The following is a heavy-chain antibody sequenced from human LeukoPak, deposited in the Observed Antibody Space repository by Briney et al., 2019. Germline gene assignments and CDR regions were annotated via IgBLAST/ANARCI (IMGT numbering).Heavy chain of an antibody. Sequence: GGSLRLSGVAYGFTFSTYWMSWDRQAPGKGLEWLANIKEDGTGKNHVDSVKGRFTISRDNAKNSLYLQMNGLRAEDTAVYYCAREIPQQLVAMDVWGQGTTVTVSS. CDR1: GFTFSTYW. V-gene: IGHV3-7*04. CDR2: IKEDGTGK. CDR3: AREIPQQLVAMDV. J-gene: IGHJ6*02. D-gene: IGHD6-13*01.